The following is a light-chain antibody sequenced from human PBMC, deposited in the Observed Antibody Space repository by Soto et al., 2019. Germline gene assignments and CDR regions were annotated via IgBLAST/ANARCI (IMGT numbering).Light chain of an antibody. CDR1: QSVNSYS. Sequence: EIVLTQSPGTLSLSPGERATLSCRASQSVNSYSLAWYPRKPGQPPRLLLWGASNRATDIPYRFSGSGSGTDFTLTITSLEPEDFAVYYCQQYGSSPPTFGQGTRVEVK. J-gene: IGKJ1*01. CDR3: QQYGSSPPT. V-gene: IGKV3-20*01. CDR2: GAS.